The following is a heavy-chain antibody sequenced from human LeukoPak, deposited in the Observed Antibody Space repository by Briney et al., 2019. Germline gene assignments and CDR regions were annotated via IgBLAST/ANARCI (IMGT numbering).Heavy chain of an antibody. CDR1: GFTFTDYW. D-gene: IGHD2-21*01. Sequence: PGGSLRLSCAASGFTFTDYWMHCAPQTPGKGLVWVSRITIEGSDTTYADSVKGRFTISRDNAQNTVYLQMNSLRAEDTAIYYCASGGDAFSTYYWGQGTLGTVSS. J-gene: IGHJ4*02. CDR2: ITIEGSDT. CDR3: ASGGDAFSTYY. V-gene: IGHV3-74*01.